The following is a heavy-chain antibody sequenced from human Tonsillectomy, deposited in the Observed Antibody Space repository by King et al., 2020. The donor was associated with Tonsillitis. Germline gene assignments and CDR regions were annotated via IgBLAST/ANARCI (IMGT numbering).Heavy chain of an antibody. J-gene: IGHJ3*02. Sequence: QLQESGPGLVKPSETLSLTCSVSGASITSSTYFWGWIRQPPGKGPEWIGSIYYTGSTYYNPSLESRLKMSVDTSNNQFSLTLTSVTAADTAVYYCARRYCLNTTRYGPHPFDIWGQGTVVTVSS. CDR2: IYYTGST. V-gene: IGHV4-39*07. CDR1: GASITSSTYF. CDR3: ARRYCLNTTRYGPHPFDI. D-gene: IGHD2-2*01.